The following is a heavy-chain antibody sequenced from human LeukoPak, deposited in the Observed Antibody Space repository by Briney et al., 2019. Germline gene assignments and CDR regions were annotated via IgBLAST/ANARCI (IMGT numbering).Heavy chain of an antibody. D-gene: IGHD6-13*01. CDR1: GFTFSSYE. CDR2: ISSSGSTI. V-gene: IGHV3-48*03. J-gene: IGHJ6*02. CDR3: ARDSRGSSSWYGYYYYGMDV. Sequence: GGSLRLSCAASGFTFSSYEMNWVCQAPGKGLEWVSYISSSGSTIYCADSVKGRFTISRDNAKNSLYLQMNSLRAEDTAVYYCARDSRGSSSWYGYYYYGMDVWGQGTTVTVSS.